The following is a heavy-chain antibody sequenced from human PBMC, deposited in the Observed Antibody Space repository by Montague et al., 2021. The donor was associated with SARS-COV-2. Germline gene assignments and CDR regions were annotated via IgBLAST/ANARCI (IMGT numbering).Heavy chain of an antibody. J-gene: IGHJ3*02. CDR1: GFSLSTGGMR. V-gene: IGHV2-70*04. CDR2: IDWDDDK. CDR3: ARSYYDILTNYYDAFDI. Sequence: PALVKPTQTLTLTCTLSGFSLSTGGMRASWIRQPPGKALEWLARIDWDDDKFCSTSLKTRLTISKDTSKNQVVLTMTNMDPVDTATYYCARSYYDILTNYYDAFDIWGQGTMVTVSS. D-gene: IGHD3-9*01.